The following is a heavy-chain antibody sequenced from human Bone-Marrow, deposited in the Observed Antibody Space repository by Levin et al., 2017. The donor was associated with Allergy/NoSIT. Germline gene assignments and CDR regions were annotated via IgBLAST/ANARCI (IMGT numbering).Heavy chain of an antibody. D-gene: IGHD3-16*01. CDR2: IWYDGSTK. Sequence: GGSLRLSCEVSGFNFRSYGMQWVRQAPGKGLEWVAAIWYDGSTKYYGDSVKGRFTISRDNSKNTLYLQMDSLRVGDTAVYFCSKSLGGGTSAAGFDHWGQGTLVTVSS. V-gene: IGHV3-33*06. CDR1: GFNFRSYG. J-gene: IGHJ4*02. CDR3: SKSLGGGTSAAGFDH.